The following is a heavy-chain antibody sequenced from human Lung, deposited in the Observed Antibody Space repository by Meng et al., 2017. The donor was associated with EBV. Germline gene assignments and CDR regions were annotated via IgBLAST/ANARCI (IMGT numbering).Heavy chain of an antibody. CDR3: ASFPGGNPFDY. V-gene: IGHV1-3*01. CDR1: GYTFTSYA. J-gene: IGHJ4*02. D-gene: IGHD4-23*01. CDR2: INAGNGNT. Sequence: QVQLVQPGAEVKKPGAAVKVSCKASGYTFTSYAMHWVRHAPGQRLEWMGWINAGNGNTKYSQKFQGRVTITRDTSASTAYMELSSLRSEDTAVYYCASFPGGNPFDYWGPGTLVTVSS.